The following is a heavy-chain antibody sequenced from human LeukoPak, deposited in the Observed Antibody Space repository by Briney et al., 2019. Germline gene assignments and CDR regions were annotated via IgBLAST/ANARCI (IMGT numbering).Heavy chain of an antibody. CDR3: ARDLGNFDRGRSYFDC. CDR2: IWFDGSKK. D-gene: IGHD4-23*01. J-gene: IGHJ4*02. CDR1: GFTFTNHG. V-gene: IGHV3-33*01. Sequence: GGSLRLSCAASGFTFTNHGFHWVRQAPGKGLEWVALIWFDGSKKVYVDSVKGRFTISRDDLKNTLYLQMNSLRDEDTAVYYCARDLGNFDRGRSYFDCWGQGTLVTVSS.